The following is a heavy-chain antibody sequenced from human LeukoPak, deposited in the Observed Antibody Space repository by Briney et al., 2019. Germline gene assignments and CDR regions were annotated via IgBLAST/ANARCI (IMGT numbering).Heavy chain of an antibody. CDR2: IYYSGST. CDR1: GGSISSSTYY. D-gene: IGHD6-6*01. Sequence: PSETLSLTCIVSGGSISSSTYYWGWIRQPPGKALEWIGSIYYSGSTYYNPSLKSRVTISVDTSKNQFSLKLSSVTAADTAVYYCARSGRAALEFDYWGQGTLVTVSS. CDR3: ARSGRAALEFDY. J-gene: IGHJ4*02. V-gene: IGHV4-39*01.